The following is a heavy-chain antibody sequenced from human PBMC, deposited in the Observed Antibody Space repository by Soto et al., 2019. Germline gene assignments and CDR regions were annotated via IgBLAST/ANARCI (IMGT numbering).Heavy chain of an antibody. Sequence: QITLKESGPTLVTPTQTLTLTCTFSGFSLSTSGVGVAWIRQPPGKALEWLALIYWDDDKRYRPSLETRLTITKDTSKNQVVLTMTNVDSVDTATYYCAYLPCSGGSCYWFSYSGMDVWGQGTTVIVSS. CDR2: IYWDDDK. CDR3: AYLPCSGGSCYWFSYSGMDV. V-gene: IGHV2-5*02. D-gene: IGHD2-15*01. J-gene: IGHJ6*02. CDR1: GFSLSTSGVG.